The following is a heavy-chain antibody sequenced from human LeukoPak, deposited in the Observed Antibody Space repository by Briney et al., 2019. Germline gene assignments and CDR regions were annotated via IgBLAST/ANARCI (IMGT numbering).Heavy chain of an antibody. J-gene: IGHJ4*02. Sequence: PGGSLRLSCAASGFTFSSYAMSWVRQAPGKGLEWVSSNSGSGGSTYYADSVRGRFTISRDNSKNTLYLEVNSLRAEDTAVYYCAKDLWGDGSYYFDYWGQGTLVTVSS. CDR2: NSGSGGST. CDR3: AKDLWGDGSYYFDY. CDR1: GFTFSSYA. V-gene: IGHV3-23*01. D-gene: IGHD5-24*01.